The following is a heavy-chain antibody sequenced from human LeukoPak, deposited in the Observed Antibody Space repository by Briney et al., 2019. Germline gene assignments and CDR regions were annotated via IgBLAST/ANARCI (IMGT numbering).Heavy chain of an antibody. CDR2: IKPDGSER. Sequence: GGSLRLSCAASGFIFSHYWMSWVRQAPGKGLEWVAHIKPDGSERYYVDSVKGRFTVSRDNVKNSLYLQMNSLRAEDTAVYYCVRYYTRQSWYFDLWGRGTLVTVSS. CDR1: GFIFSHYW. D-gene: IGHD3-10*01. CDR3: VRYYTRQSWYFDL. V-gene: IGHV3-7*01. J-gene: IGHJ2*01.